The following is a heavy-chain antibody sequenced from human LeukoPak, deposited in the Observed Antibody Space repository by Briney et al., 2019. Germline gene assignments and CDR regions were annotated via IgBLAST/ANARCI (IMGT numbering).Heavy chain of an antibody. CDR3: ARDGYSSGWVKYYFDY. D-gene: IGHD6-19*01. V-gene: IGHV1-46*01. Sequence: ASVKVSCKASGYTFTSYYMHWVRQAPGQGLEWMGIINPSGGSTSYAQKFQGRVTITRDTSASTAYMELSSLRSEDTAVYYCARDGYSSGWVKYYFDYWGQGTLVTVSS. J-gene: IGHJ4*02. CDR2: INPSGGST. CDR1: GYTFTSYY.